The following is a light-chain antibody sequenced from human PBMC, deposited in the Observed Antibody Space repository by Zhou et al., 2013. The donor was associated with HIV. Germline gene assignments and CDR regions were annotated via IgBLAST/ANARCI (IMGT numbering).Light chain of an antibody. Sequence: DIQMTQSPSTLSASVGDRVTITCRASQSVSSYLAWYQGKPGKAPKLLIYKASNLESGVSSRFSGSGSGTEFTLTISSLQPDDFATYYCQEYNSYTFGQGTKLEIK. CDR3: QEYNSYT. J-gene: IGKJ2*01. CDR2: KAS. CDR1: QSVSSY. V-gene: IGKV1-5*03.